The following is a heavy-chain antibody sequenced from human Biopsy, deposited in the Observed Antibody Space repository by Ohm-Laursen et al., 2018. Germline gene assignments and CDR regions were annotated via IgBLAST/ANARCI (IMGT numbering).Heavy chain of an antibody. D-gene: IGHD4-11*01. J-gene: IGHJ4*02. V-gene: IGHV3-53*01. Sequence: SLRLSCTASGFTFSSHAMAWVRQAPGKGLEWVSVIHPGGDTYYAGSVKGRFTISRDNSKNTLYLQMNSLRAEDTAVYYCARDSHDYSNYDYWGQGTQVTVSS. CDR2: IHPGGDT. CDR3: ARDSHDYSNYDY. CDR1: GFTFSSHA.